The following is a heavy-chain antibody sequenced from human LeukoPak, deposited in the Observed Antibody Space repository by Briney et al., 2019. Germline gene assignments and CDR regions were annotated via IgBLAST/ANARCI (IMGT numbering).Heavy chain of an antibody. J-gene: IGHJ6*04. CDR1: GDSISSSSSY. CDR3: SRHAYYGSGSFSV. Sequence: PSETLSLTCTVSGDSISSSSSYWGWIRQPPGEGLEWIGSIYYSGSTYYNTSLKSRVTISVDTSKNQFSLRLNSVTAADTAVYFCSRHAYYGSGSFSVWGKGTTVTISS. D-gene: IGHD3-10*01. CDR2: IYYSGST. V-gene: IGHV4-39*01.